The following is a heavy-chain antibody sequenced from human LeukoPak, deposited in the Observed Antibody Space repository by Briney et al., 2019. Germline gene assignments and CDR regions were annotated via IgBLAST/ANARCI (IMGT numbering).Heavy chain of an antibody. CDR1: GFTFSSFG. CDR3: ARDRGSSWYLDAFDI. V-gene: IGHV3-30*02. Sequence: GGSLRLSCAASGFTFSSFGMHWVRQAPGQGLEWVAFILYDGTNKYYADSVKGRFTISRDNAKNSLYLQMNSLRAEDTAVYYCARDRGSSWYLDAFDIWGQGTMVTVSS. CDR2: ILYDGTNK. J-gene: IGHJ3*02. D-gene: IGHD6-13*01.